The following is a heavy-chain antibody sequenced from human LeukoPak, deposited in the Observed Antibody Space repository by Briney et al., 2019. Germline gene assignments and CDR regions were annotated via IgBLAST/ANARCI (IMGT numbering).Heavy chain of an antibody. V-gene: IGHV3-33*01. CDR2: IWYDGSNK. Sequence: GRSLRLSCAASGFTFSSYGMHWVRQAPGKGLEWVAVIWYDGSNKYYADSVKGRFTISRDNSKNTLYLQMNSLRAEDTAVYYCARDRLGYDSSGYDAFGIWGQGTMVTVSS. J-gene: IGHJ3*02. D-gene: IGHD3-22*01. CDR3: ARDRLGYDSSGYDAFGI. CDR1: GFTFSSYG.